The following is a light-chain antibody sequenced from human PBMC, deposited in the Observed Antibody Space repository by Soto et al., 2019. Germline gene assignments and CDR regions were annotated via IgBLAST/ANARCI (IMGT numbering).Light chain of an antibody. CDR1: QSVSTY. J-gene: IGKJ4*01. V-gene: IGKV3-11*01. Sequence: EIVMTQSPATLSVSPGERATLSCRASQSVSTYLAWYQQKPGQAPRLLIYDASSRATGIPARFSGSGSGTDFTLTISSLEPVDFAVYYRQHRSKWPLTFGGGTKVDIK. CDR2: DAS. CDR3: QHRSKWPLT.